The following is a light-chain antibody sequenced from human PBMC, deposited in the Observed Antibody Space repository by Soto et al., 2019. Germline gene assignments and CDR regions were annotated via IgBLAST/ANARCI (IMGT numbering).Light chain of an antibody. Sequence: DIQMTQSPSFLSASVGDRVSITCRASQGISSWLAWYQQKQGKAPKLLIYAASSLQSGVPSRFSGSGSGTDXXXTISSLQPEDFATYYCLQSNSFPRTFGQGTRLEI. V-gene: IGKV1D-12*01. CDR2: AAS. CDR3: LQSNSFPRT. J-gene: IGKJ5*01. CDR1: QGISSW.